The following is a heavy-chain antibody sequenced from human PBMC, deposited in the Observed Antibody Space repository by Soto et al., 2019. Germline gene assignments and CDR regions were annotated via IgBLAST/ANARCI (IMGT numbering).Heavy chain of an antibody. CDR3: ARARRGIVVVPADDYYYYGMDV. Sequence: GGSLRLSCAASGFTFSSYSMNWVRQAPGKGLEWVSSISSSSYIYYADSVKGRFTISRDNAKNSLYLQMNSLRAEDTAVYYCARARRGIVVVPADDYYYYGMDVWGQGTTVTVSS. D-gene: IGHD2-2*01. V-gene: IGHV3-21*01. CDR2: ISSSSYI. J-gene: IGHJ6*02. CDR1: GFTFSSYS.